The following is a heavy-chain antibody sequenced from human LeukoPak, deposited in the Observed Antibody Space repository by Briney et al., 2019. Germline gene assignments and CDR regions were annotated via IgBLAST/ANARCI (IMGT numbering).Heavy chain of an antibody. V-gene: IGHV3-30*18. Sequence: GGSLRLSCAASGFTFSSYGMRWVRQAPGKGLEWVAVISYDGSNKYYADSVKGRFTISRDNSKNTLYLQMNSLRAEDTAVYYCAKDGSIKPGYYFDYWGQGTLVTVSS. CDR3: AKDGSIKPGYYFDY. D-gene: IGHD5-24*01. CDR2: ISYDGSNK. J-gene: IGHJ4*02. CDR1: GFTFSSYG.